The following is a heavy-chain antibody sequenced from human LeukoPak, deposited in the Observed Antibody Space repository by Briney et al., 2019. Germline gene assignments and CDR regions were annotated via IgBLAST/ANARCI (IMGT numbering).Heavy chain of an antibody. Sequence: GGSLRLSCAASGFTFSSYAMSWVRQAPGKGLEWVSAISGSGGSTYYADSVKGRFTISRDNSKNTLYLQMNSLRAEDTAVYYCARAAWPGYYYYMDVWGKGTTVTVSS. V-gene: IGHV3-23*01. CDR2: ISGSGGST. J-gene: IGHJ6*03. D-gene: IGHD3-10*01. CDR3: ARAAWPGYYYYMDV. CDR1: GFTFSSYA.